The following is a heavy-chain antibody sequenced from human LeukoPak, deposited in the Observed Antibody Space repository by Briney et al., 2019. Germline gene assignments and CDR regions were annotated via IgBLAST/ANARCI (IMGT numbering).Heavy chain of an antibody. J-gene: IGHJ4*02. CDR3: ARDSSGYYRIDY. D-gene: IGHD3-22*01. Sequence: SETLSLTCTVSGGSISSYYWSWIRQPPGKGLEWIGYVFHSGSTNYNPSLKSRVTMSVDTSKNQFSLKLTSVTAADTAVYYCARDSSGYYRIDYWGQGTLATVSS. V-gene: IGHV4-59*08. CDR2: VFHSGST. CDR1: GGSISSYY.